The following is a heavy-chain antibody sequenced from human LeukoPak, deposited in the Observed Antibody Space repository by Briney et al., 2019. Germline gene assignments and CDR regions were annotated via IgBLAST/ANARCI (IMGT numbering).Heavy chain of an antibody. CDR2: IHYSGST. CDR1: GGSIKTYY. V-gene: IGHV4-59*01. CDR3: VRDQSEFDS. J-gene: IGHJ4*02. Sequence: KSSETLSLTCSVSGGSIKTYYWTWIRQPPGKGLEWIGYIHYSGSTDSNPSLMGRVTISLDPSKSQFSLELRSVTAADTAVYYCVRDQSEFDSWGQGTVVTVSS.